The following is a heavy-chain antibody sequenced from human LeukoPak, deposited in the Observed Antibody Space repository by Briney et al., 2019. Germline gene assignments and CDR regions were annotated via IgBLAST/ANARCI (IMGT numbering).Heavy chain of an antibody. CDR1: GDSISSGSTY. J-gene: IGHJ4*02. V-gene: IGHV4-61*02. D-gene: IGHD7-27*01. CDR3: ARDSPWGGCDY. Sequence: SQTLSLTCGVSGDSISSGSTYWSWIRQPAGKGLEWIGRIYSSGNTNYNPSLKSRVTISVDTSKNQFSLELSSVTAADTAVYYCARDSPWGGCDYWGQGTLVTVSS. CDR2: IYSSGNT.